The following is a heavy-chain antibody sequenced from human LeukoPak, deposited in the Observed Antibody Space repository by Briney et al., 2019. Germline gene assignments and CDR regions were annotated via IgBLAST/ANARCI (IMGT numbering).Heavy chain of an antibody. CDR3: ARSDSSGRYGGYYYYYMDV. D-gene: IGHD6-19*01. CDR1: GYTFTSYG. CDR2: ISAYNGNT. Sequence: ASVKVSCKASGYTFTSYGFTWVRQAPGQGLEWMGWISAYNGNTNDAQKLQGRVTMTTDTSTSTAYMELRSLRSDDTAVYYCARSDSSGRYGGYYYYYMDVWGKGTTVTVSS. J-gene: IGHJ6*03. V-gene: IGHV1-18*01.